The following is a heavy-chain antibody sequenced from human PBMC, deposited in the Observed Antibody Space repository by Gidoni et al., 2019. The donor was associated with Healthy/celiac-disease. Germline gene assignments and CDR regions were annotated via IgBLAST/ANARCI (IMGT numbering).Heavy chain of an antibody. Sequence: EVQLVESGGGLIQPGGSLRLSCAASGFTVSSNYMSWVRQAPGKGLEWVSVIYSGGSTYYADSVKGRFTISRDNSKNTLYLQMNSLRAEDTAVYYCARDPPLFSGSYYNYWGQGTLVTVSS. CDR1: GFTVSSNY. D-gene: IGHD1-26*01. CDR2: IYSGGST. CDR3: ARDPPLFSGSYYNY. V-gene: IGHV3-53*01. J-gene: IGHJ4*02.